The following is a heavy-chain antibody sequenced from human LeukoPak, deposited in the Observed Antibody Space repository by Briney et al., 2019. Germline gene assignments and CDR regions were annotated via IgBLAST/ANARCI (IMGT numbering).Heavy chain of an antibody. D-gene: IGHD6-13*01. CDR1: GGSISSYY. Sequence: SETLSLTCTVSGGSISSYYWSWIRQPPGEGLEWIGYIYTSGSNHYNPSLKSRVTISVDTSKIQVSLKLSSVTAADTAVYYFARGYGYSSSIPRPSFHWAFDPWGQGTLVTVSS. CDR3: ARGYGYSSSIPRPSFHWAFDP. CDR2: IYTSGSN. J-gene: IGHJ5*02. V-gene: IGHV4-4*09.